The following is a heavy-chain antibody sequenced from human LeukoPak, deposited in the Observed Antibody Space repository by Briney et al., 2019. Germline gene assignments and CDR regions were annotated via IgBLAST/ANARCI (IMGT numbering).Heavy chain of an antibody. CDR2: TYYRSKWYN. V-gene: IGHV6-1*01. D-gene: IGHD6-13*01. Sequence: SQTLSLTCAISGDSVSSNSATWTWIRLSPSRGLEWLGRTYYRSKWYNEYAESVKSRITISPDTSKNQFSLQLNSVTPEDTAVYYCARGSSSSSWYFDYWGQGTLVTVSS. CDR1: GDSVSSNSAT. J-gene: IGHJ4*02. CDR3: ARGSSSSSWYFDY.